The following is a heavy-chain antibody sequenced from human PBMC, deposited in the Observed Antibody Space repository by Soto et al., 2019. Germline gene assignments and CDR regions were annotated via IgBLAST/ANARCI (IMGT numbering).Heavy chain of an antibody. CDR1: GGSVSSGSYY. J-gene: IGHJ4*02. CDR3: ARGRLTQSFILFEYSSPREFDY. D-gene: IGHD6-6*01. Sequence: PSETLSLTCTVPGGSVSSGSYYWSWIRQPPGKGLEWIGYIYYSGSTNYNPSLKSRVTISVDTSKNQFSLKLSSVTAADTAVYYCARGRLTQSFILFEYSSPREFDYWGQGTLVTVSS. CDR2: IYYSGST. V-gene: IGHV4-61*01.